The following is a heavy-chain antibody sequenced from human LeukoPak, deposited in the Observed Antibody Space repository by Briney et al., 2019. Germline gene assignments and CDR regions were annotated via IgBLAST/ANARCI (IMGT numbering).Heavy chain of an antibody. CDR1: GYTFTSYG. Sequence: ASVKVSCKASGYTFTSYGISWVRQAPGQGLEWMRWISAYNGNTNYAQKLQGRVTMTTDTSTSTAYMELRSLRSDDTAVYYCARMRWLQSRGVVGFRAFDIWGQGTMVTVSS. D-gene: IGHD5-24*01. CDR2: ISAYNGNT. J-gene: IGHJ3*02. V-gene: IGHV1-18*01. CDR3: ARMRWLQSRGVVGFRAFDI.